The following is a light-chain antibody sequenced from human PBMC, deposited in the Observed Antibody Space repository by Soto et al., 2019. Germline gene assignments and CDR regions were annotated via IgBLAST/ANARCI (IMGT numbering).Light chain of an antibody. CDR3: QHYGRSAYT. J-gene: IGKJ2*01. V-gene: IGKV3-20*01. CDR1: QSVSSNY. CDR2: GAS. Sequence: EIVLPQSPGTLSLSPGERATLSCRASQSVSSNYLAWYQQKPGQAPRLLIYGASSRATGIPDRFSGSGSGTDFTITISRLEPEDFAVYYCQHYGRSAYTFGQGTTLEIK.